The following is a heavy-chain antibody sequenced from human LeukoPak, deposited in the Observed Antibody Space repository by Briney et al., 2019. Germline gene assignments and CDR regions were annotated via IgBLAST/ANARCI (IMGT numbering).Heavy chain of an antibody. CDR2: INHSGST. Sequence: PSETLSLTCAVYGGSFSGYYWSWIRQPPGKGLEWIGEINHSGSTNYNPSLKSRVTISVDTSKNQFSLKLSSVTAADTAVYYCARVRRLDIVATTTEPYYYYGMDVWGQGTTVTVSS. D-gene: IGHD5-12*01. V-gene: IGHV4-34*01. CDR1: GGSFSGYY. J-gene: IGHJ6*02. CDR3: ARVRRLDIVATTTEPYYYYGMDV.